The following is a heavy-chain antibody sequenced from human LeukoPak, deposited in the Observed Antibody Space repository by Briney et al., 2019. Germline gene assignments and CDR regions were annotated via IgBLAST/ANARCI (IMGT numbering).Heavy chain of an antibody. CDR1: GFTFSSYA. D-gene: IGHD3-10*01. CDR3: AKVLNYYGSGSYWSYYYYMDV. J-gene: IGHJ6*03. V-gene: IGHV3-23*01. Sequence: GGSLRLSCAASGFTFSSYAMSWVRQAPGKGLEWVSAISGSGGSTYYADSVKGRFTISRDNSKNTLYLQMNSLRAEDTAVYYRAKVLNYYGSGSYWSYYYYMDVWGKGTTVTVSS. CDR2: ISGSGGST.